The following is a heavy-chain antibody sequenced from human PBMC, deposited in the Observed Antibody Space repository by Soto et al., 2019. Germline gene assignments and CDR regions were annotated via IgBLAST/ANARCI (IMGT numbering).Heavy chain of an antibody. D-gene: IGHD3-10*01. Sequence: EVQVLESGGGLIQPGGSLRLSCGFSGLTFSSYAASWVRQAPGKGLEWVSGIAASGHNTYYADSVEGRFTISRDNSNGTLFLQKNDLRAEDTAVYYCAKAVGEYLYFFNTWGQGILVTVSS. J-gene: IGHJ5*02. CDR2: IAASGHNT. CDR1: GLTFSSYA. CDR3: AKAVGEYLYFFNT. V-gene: IGHV3-23*01.